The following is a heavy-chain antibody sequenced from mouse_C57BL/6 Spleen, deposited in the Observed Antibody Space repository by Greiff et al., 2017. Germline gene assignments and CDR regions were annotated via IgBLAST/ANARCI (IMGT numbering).Heavy chain of an antibody. CDR3: ARGGNYDYLDY. D-gene: IGHD2-1*01. J-gene: IGHJ2*01. V-gene: IGHV1-50*01. CDR1: GYTFTSYW. Sequence: QVQLQQPGAELVKPGASVKLSCKASGYTFTSYWMQWVKQRPGQGLEWIGEIDPSDSYTNYNQKFKGKATLTVDTASSTAYMQLSRLTSEDSAVYYCARGGNYDYLDYWGQGTTLTVSS. CDR2: IDPSDSYT.